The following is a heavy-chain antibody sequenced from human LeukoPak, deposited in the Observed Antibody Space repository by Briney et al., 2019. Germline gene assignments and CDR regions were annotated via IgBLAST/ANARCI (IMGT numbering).Heavy chain of an antibody. CDR1: GDSISSGGYS. V-gene: IGHV4-30-4*07. J-gene: IGHJ4*02. CDR2: IHDSGST. CDR3: ARCYSGYSFGIDY. Sequence: SETLSLTCVVSGDSISSGGYSWSWIRQTPGKGLEWIAYIHDSGSTYNNPSLKSRPSISIDTSKNQFSLKLNSVTAADTAVYYCARCYSGYSFGIDYWGQGTLVTVSS. D-gene: IGHD3-22*01.